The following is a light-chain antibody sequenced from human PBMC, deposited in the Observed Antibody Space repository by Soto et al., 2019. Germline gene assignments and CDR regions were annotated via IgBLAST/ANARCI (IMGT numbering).Light chain of an antibody. Sequence: QSALTQPRSVSGSPGQSVTISCTGTSSDVGGYNYVSWYKQLPGKAPKLMIYDVTKRPSGVPDRFSGSKSGNTASLTISGLQAEDEADYYCCSYAGTSTFVFAAGTKVTVL. J-gene: IGLJ1*01. CDR1: SSDVGGYNY. CDR3: CSYAGTSTFV. V-gene: IGLV2-11*01. CDR2: DVT.